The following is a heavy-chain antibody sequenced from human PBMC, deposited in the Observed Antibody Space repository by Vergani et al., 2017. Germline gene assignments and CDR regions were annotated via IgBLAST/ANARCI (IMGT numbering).Heavy chain of an antibody. J-gene: IGHJ5*02. V-gene: IGHV4-61*02. CDR1: GGSFNSDNDY. CDR3: ARAQYYNWFDR. D-gene: IGHD3-10*01. CDR2: IYTSGST. Sequence: QVQLQESGPGLVTPSQTLSLTCSVFGGSFNSDNDYWTWIRQPAGKGLEWIGRIYTSGSTEYNPSLKSRVTIPIDTSKNQFALNLSSVTAADTSVYYCARAQYYNWFDRWGQGRMVTVSS.